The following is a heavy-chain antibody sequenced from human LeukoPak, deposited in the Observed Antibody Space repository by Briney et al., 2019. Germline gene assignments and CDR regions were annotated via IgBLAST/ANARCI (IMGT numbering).Heavy chain of an antibody. CDR2: ISYDGSNK. CDR3: AKDRGWELEDGMDV. V-gene: IGHV3-30*18. CDR1: GFTFSSYG. Sequence: GGSLRLSCAASGFTFSSYGMHWVRQAPGKGLEWVAVISYDGSNKWYADSVKGRFPISRDNSKNTLNLQMNSLRAEDMAVYYCAKDRGWELEDGMDVWGQGTTVTVSS. D-gene: IGHD1-26*01. J-gene: IGHJ6*02.